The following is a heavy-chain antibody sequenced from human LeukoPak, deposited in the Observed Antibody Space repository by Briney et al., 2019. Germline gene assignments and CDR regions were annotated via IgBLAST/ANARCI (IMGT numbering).Heavy chain of an antibody. CDR2: IYHNGTH. Sequence: SETLSLTCAVSVGSISSGNWWTWVRQSPGKGLEWIGEIYHNGTHNYDPSLKSRVTISADTFKNHFSLKLTSVTAADTAVYYCATAPILRGEGGEHYKYGMDVWGQGTTVIVSS. D-gene: IGHD2-2*02. J-gene: IGHJ6*02. CDR1: VGSISSGNW. V-gene: IGHV4-4*02. CDR3: ATAPILRGEGGEHYKYGMDV.